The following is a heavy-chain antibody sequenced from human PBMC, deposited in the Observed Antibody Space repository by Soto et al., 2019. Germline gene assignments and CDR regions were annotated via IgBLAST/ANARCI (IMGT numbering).Heavy chain of an antibody. Sequence: QVQLQEAGPGLVKPSQTLSLTCTVSGGAISSGDYYWSWIRQPPGKGLEWMGYIYYSGSTYYNPSLKSRVTISVDTSKNKFTLKLSSVPAADTAVYYCARAVRGSYYDYWGQGTLVTVSS. J-gene: IGHJ4*02. V-gene: IGHV4-30-4*01. D-gene: IGHD1-26*01. CDR3: ARAVRGSYYDY. CDR2: IYYSGST. CDR1: GGAISSGDYY.